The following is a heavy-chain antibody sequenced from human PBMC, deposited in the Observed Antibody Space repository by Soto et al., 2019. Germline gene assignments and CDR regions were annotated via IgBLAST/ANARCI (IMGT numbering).Heavy chain of an antibody. V-gene: IGHV4-30-4*01. D-gene: IGHD3-9*01. CDR2: IYYSGST. CDR1: GGSISSGDYY. J-gene: IGHJ6*02. CDR3: ARESARGLRYFDWLSRAGYYGMDV. Sequence: TLSLTCTVSGGSISSGDYYWSWIRQPPGKGLEWIGYIYYSGSTYYNPSLKSRVTISVDTSKNQFSLKLSSVTAADTAVYYCARESARGLRYFDWLSRAGYYGMDVWGQGTTVTVSS.